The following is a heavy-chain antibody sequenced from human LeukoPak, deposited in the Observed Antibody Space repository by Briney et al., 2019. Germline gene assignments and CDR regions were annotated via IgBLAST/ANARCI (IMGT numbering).Heavy chain of an antibody. D-gene: IGHD4-17*01. CDR2: INHSGST. J-gene: IGHJ1*01. V-gene: IGHV4-34*01. CDR3: ARVLKDYGDIEYFQH. Sequence: PSETLSLTCAVYGGSFSGYYWSWIRQPPGKGLEWIGEINHSGSTNYNPSLKSRVTISVDTSKNQFSLKLSSVTAADTAVYYCARVLKDYGDIEYFQHWGQGTLVTVS. CDR1: GGSFSGYY.